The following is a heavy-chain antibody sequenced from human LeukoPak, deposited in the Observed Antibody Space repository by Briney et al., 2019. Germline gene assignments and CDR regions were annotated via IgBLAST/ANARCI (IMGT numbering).Heavy chain of an antibody. CDR1: GYSFIDSY. CDR2: IDPNSGGT. V-gene: IGHV1-2*02. CDR3: TRGPSHGSFDY. D-gene: IGHD5-24*01. Sequence: ASVKVSCKASGYSFIDSYIHWLRQAPGQGPEWMGWIDPNSGGTNYAQKFQGRVTITRDTSITTASMDLSSLRSDDTAVYYCTRGPSHGSFDYWGQGTLVTVSS. J-gene: IGHJ4*02.